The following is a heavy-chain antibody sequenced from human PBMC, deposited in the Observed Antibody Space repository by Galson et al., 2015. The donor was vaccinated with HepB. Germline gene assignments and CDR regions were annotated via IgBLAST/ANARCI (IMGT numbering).Heavy chain of an antibody. V-gene: IGHV3-23*01. CDR3: AKVWSAYYIGGAFDI. CDR1: GFTFNSYA. D-gene: IGHD3-3*01. Sequence: SLRLSCAASGFTFNSYAMTWVRQAPGKGLEWVSGISGNGGSTYYVDSVKGRFTFSRDSSKNTLYLQMNSLRAEDTAVYYCAKVWSAYYIGGAFDIWGQGTMVTVSS. J-gene: IGHJ3*02. CDR2: ISGNGGST.